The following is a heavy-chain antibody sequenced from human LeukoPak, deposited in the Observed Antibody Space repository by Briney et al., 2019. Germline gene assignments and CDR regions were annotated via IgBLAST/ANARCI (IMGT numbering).Heavy chain of an antibody. CDR1: GFTFSSFA. CDR2: ISGSGGMT. V-gene: IGHV3-23*01. J-gene: IGHJ6*04. CDR3: AKPPPVTMVRGVPRDV. D-gene: IGHD3-10*01. Sequence: GGSLRLSCAAFGFTFSSFAMSWVRQAPGKGLEWVSGISGSGGMTYYADSVKGRLTISRDNSKNTLYLQMNSLRAEDTAVYYCAKPPPVTMVRGVPRDVWGKGTTVTVSS.